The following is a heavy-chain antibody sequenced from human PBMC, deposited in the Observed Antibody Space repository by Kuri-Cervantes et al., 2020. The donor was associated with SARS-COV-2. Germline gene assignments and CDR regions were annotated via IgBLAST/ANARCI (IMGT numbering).Heavy chain of an antibody. CDR2: IIPIFGTA. V-gene: IGHV1-69*13. CDR3: ARDLYSTYGHYYYGMDV. D-gene: IGHD4-11*01. J-gene: IGHJ6*02. CDR1: GYTFTGYY. Sequence: SVQVSCKASGYTFTGYYMHWVRQAPGQGLEWMGGIIPIFGTANYAQKFQGRVTITADESTSTAYMELSSLRSEDTAVDYCARDLYSTYGHYYYGMDVWGQGTTVTVSS.